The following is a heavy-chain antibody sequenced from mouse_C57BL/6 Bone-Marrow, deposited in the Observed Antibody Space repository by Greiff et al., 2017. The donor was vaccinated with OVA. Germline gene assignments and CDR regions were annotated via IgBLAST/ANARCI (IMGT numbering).Heavy chain of an antibody. V-gene: IGHV5-9*01. Sequence: EVKLVESGGGLVKPGGSLKLSCAASGFTFSSYTMSWVRQTPEKRLEWVATISGGGGNTYYPDSVKGRFTISRDNAKNTLYLQMSSLRFEDTALYYCARVYYYYFDYWGQGTTLTVSS. J-gene: IGHJ2*01. CDR3: ARVYYYYFDY. CDR1: GFTFSSYT. D-gene: IGHD1-1*01. CDR2: ISGGGGNT.